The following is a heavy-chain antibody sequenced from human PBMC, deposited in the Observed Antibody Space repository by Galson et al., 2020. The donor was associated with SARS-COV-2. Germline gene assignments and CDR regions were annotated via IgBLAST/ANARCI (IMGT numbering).Heavy chain of an antibody. V-gene: IGHV4-34*01. J-gene: IGHJ6*02. CDR2: INHSGST. Sequence: SETLSITCAVYGGSFSGYYWSWIRQPPGKGLEWIGEINHSGSTNYNPSLKSRVTISVDTSKNQFSLKLSSVTAADTAVYYCASAGYYYGSGSYSYYYYGMDVWGQGTTVTVSS. CDR3: ASAGYYYGSGSYSYYYYGMDV. CDR1: GGSFSGYY. D-gene: IGHD3-10*01.